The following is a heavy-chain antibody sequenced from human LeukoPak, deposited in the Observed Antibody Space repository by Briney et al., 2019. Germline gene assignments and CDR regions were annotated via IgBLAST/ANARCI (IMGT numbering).Heavy chain of an antibody. J-gene: IGHJ4*02. CDR1: GGSISSSSYY. CDR3: ARITANYGSGDY. D-gene: IGHD3-10*01. Sequence: PSETLSLTCTVSGGSISSSSYYWGWIRQPPGKGLEWIGSIYYSGSTYYNPSLKSRVTISVDTSKKQFSLKLSSVTAADTAVYYCARITANYGSGDYWGQGTLVTVSS. CDR2: IYYSGST. V-gene: IGHV4-39*01.